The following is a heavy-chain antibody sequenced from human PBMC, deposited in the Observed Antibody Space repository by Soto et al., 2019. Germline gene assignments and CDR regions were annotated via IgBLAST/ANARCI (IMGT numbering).Heavy chain of an antibody. V-gene: IGHV3-30*18. J-gene: IGHJ6*03. CDR3: VKTGDDFWSGYTPGGYYYYMDV. Sequence: QVQLVESGGGVVQPGRSLRLSCAASGFTFSSYGMHWVRQAPGKGLEWVAVISYDGSNKYYADSVKGRFTISRDNSKNTLYLQMNSLRAEDTAVYYCVKTGDDFWSGYTPGGYYYYMDVWGKGTTVTVSS. CDR2: ISYDGSNK. CDR1: GFTFSSYG. D-gene: IGHD3-3*01.